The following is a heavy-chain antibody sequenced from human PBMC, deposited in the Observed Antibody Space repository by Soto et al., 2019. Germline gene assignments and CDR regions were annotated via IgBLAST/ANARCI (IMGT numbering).Heavy chain of an antibody. Sequence: EVQLVESGGGLVQPGGSLRLSCAASGFTFSTYWMHWVRQAPEKGLLWVSHINGDGSYTDFADSVKGRFTISRDNAKNTVYLQMLSLRVEDTAVYFSVRTWHGFDIWGPGTMVTVSS. J-gene: IGHJ3*02. CDR1: GFTFSTYW. V-gene: IGHV3-74*01. CDR3: VRTWHGFDI. CDR2: INGDGSYT.